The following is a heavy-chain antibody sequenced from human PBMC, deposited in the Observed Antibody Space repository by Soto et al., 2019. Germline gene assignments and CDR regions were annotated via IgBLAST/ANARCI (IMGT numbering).Heavy chain of an antibody. CDR2: IVVGSGNT. CDR1: GFTFTSSA. J-gene: IGHJ5*02. CDR3: ARENTDVLMVYASNNWFDP. V-gene: IGHV1-58*01. Sequence: SVKVSCKASGFTFTSSAVQWVRQARGQRLEWIGWIVVGSGNTNYAQKFQERVTITRDMSTSTAYMELNSLRSEDTAVYYCARENTDVLMVYASNNWFDPWGQGTLVTVS. D-gene: IGHD2-8*01.